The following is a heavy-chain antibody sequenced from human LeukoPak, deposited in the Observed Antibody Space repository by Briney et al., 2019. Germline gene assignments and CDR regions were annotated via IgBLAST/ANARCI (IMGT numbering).Heavy chain of an antibody. D-gene: IGHD3-3*01. Sequence: GGSLRLSCAASGFTFSSYWMHWVRQVPGKGLVWVSRINSDGGSTSYADSVKGRFTISRDNAKNTLYLQMNSLRAEDTAVYYCARVLQGEWFFDYWGQGTLVTVSS. CDR1: GFTFSSYW. J-gene: IGHJ4*02. V-gene: IGHV3-74*01. CDR2: INSDGGST. CDR3: ARVLQGEWFFDY.